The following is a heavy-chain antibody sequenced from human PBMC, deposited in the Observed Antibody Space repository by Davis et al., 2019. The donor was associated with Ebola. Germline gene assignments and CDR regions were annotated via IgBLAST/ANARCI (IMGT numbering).Heavy chain of an antibody. Sequence: GESLKISCAASGFTFSSYAMSWVRQAPGKGLEWVSAISGSGGSTYYADSVKGRFTISRDNSKNTLYLQMNSLRAEDTAVYYCANPDFDPNEGAFDIWGQGTMVTVSS. D-gene: IGHD1-1*01. CDR3: ANPDFDPNEGAFDI. CDR1: GFTFSSYA. V-gene: IGHV3-23*01. CDR2: ISGSGGST. J-gene: IGHJ3*02.